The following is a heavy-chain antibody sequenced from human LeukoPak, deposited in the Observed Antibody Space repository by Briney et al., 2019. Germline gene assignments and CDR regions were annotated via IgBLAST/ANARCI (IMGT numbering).Heavy chain of an antibody. CDR2: IYTSGST. CDR1: GGSISSYY. J-gene: IGHJ4*02. V-gene: IGHV4-4*07. D-gene: IGHD6-6*01. Sequence: SETLSLTCTVSGGSISSYYWSWIRQPAGKGLEWIGRIYTSGSTDYNPSLKSRITMSIDTSKNHFSLKLSSVTAADTGVYFCAREDSSSWRPFDYWGQGTLVTVSS. CDR3: AREDSSSWRPFDY.